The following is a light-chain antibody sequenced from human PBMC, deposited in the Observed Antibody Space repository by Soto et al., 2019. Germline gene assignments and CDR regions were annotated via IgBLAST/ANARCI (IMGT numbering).Light chain of an antibody. CDR1: QSVSSSH. CDR3: QQYGASPWT. CDR2: DTS. V-gene: IGKV3-20*01. J-gene: IGKJ1*01. Sequence: EVELTQSPGTLSLSPGERATLSCRASQSVSSSHLAWYQQKRGQAPRLLIYDTSLRATGIPDRFSGSGSGTDFTLTISILEPEDFAVYHCQQYGASPWTFGQGTKVEVK.